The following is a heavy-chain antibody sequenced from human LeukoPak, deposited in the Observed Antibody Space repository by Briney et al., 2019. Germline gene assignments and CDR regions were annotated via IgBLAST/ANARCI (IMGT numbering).Heavy chain of an antibody. D-gene: IGHD1-26*01. CDR1: GGSISSYY. Sequence: PSETLSLTCTVSGGSISSYYWGWIRQPAGKGLEWIGRIYTSGSTNYNPSLKSRVTMSVDTSNNQLSLKMSSVTAADTAVYYCARDPAFFEWELLPATNAFDIWGQGTMVTVSS. J-gene: IGHJ3*02. V-gene: IGHV4-4*07. CDR3: ARDPAFFEWELLPATNAFDI. CDR2: IYTSGST.